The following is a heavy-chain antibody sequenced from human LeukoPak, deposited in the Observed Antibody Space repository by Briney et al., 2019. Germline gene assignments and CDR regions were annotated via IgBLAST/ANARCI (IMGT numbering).Heavy chain of an antibody. V-gene: IGHV1-2*02. CDR1: GYIFTSYY. J-gene: IGHJ4*02. Sequence: GASVKVSCKASGYIFTSYYIHWVRQAPGQGLEWMGWINPNNGGTKYERKFQGRVTMTRDTSISTAYMELSRLRSAVTAVYYCARDVGSSWYADYWGQGALVTVSS. CDR3: ARDVGSSWYADY. CDR2: INPNNGGT. D-gene: IGHD6-13*01.